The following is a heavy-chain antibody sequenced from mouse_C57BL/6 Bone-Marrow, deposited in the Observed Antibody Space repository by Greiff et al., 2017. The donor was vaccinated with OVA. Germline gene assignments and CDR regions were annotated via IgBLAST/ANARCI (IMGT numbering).Heavy chain of an antibody. CDR2: IWRGGST. V-gene: IGHV2-5*01. CDR3: AKRNDYAWFAY. CDR1: GFSLTSYG. Sequence: VMLVESGPGLVQPSQSLSITCTVSGFSLTSYGVHWVRQSPGKGPEWLGVIWRGGSTDYNAAFMSRLSITKDNSKSQVFFKMNSLQADDTAIYYCAKRNDYAWFAYWGQGTTLTVSS. J-gene: IGHJ2*01. D-gene: IGHD2-4*01.